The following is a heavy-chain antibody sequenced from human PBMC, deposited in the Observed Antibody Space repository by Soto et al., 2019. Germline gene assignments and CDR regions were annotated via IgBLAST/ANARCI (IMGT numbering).Heavy chain of an antibody. J-gene: IGHJ4*02. CDR3: AAGGCGSRY. V-gene: IGHV1-3*05. D-gene: IGHD2-2*01. CDR1: GYTFISYA. CDR2: INPGNGDT. Sequence: QVQLVQSGAEEKKPGASVKVSCKASGYTFISYAMHWVRQAPGQSLEWMGWINPGNGDTKYSQTLQGRVTLTRDTSASTAYMELTSLSSDDTAVYYCAAGGCGSRYWGQGTLVTVSS.